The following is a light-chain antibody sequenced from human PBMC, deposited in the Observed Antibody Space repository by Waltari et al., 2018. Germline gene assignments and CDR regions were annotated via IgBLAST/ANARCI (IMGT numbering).Light chain of an antibody. CDR2: GAS. Sequence: DILMTQSPSTLSASVGDRVTITCRASQSINTYLAWYQQKPGKAPKLLIYGASTLESGVPGRFSGTGSGTDFTLTISRLEPEDFAVYYCQKYGSTPRPFGGGTKVEIK. J-gene: IGKJ4*01. V-gene: IGKV1-5*01. CDR1: QSINTY. CDR3: QKYGSTPRP.